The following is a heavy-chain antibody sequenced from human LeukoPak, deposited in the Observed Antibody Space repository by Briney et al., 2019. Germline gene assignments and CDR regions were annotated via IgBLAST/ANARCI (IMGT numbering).Heavy chain of an antibody. CDR1: GYSISSGYF. V-gene: IGHV4-38-2*01. Sequence: KSSETLSLSWEVSGYSISSGYFWAWIRQSPGKGLEVIAGIFHDGSTYYNPSVQSRVTISVDTFRNRFSLKLKSVTAADAAVYYCARDIGWTKGPFDYWGQGTLVTVSS. CDR3: ARDIGWTKGPFDY. D-gene: IGHD2-15*01. J-gene: IGHJ4*02. CDR2: IFHDGST.